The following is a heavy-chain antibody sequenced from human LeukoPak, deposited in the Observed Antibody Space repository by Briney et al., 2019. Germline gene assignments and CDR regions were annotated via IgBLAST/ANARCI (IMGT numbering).Heavy chain of an antibody. Sequence: SEALSLTCAVYGGSFSGYYWSWIRQPPGKGLEWIGEINHSGSTNYNPSLKSRVTISVDTSKNQFSLKLSSVTAADTAVYYCARGSTNWFDPWGQGTLVTVSS. V-gene: IGHV4-34*01. CDR3: ARGSTNWFDP. CDR2: INHSGST. CDR1: GGSFSGYY. J-gene: IGHJ5*02. D-gene: IGHD2-2*01.